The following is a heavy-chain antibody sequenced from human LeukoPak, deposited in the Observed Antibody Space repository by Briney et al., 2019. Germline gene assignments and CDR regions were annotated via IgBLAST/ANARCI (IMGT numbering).Heavy chain of an antibody. V-gene: IGHV1-2*02. Sequence: ASVNVSFKTSVYTFTDYYMHWMRQAPGQGVEWMGWINLNSGGINYVQKFQGRAIMPRHRSTSTAYMELNGLRFGDTPVYYCPSWAGGNEPIASFVYWGEGTLVTVSS. CDR3: PSWAGGNEPIASFVY. D-gene: IGHD1-14*01. CDR2: INLNSGGI. CDR1: VYTFTDYY. J-gene: IGHJ4*02.